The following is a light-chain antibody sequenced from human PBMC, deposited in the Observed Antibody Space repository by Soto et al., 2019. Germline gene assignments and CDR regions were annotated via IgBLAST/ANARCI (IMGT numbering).Light chain of an antibody. Sequence: DIQMTQYPSSLSASVGDRVTITCRASQDIRDDLGWYQQKPGKAPQRLIFGASSLQSGVPSRFSGSGSGTEFSLTISSLQPEDFATYYCLQHTTFPWTFGQGTKVEVK. V-gene: IGKV1-17*01. CDR1: QDIRDD. CDR3: LQHTTFPWT. CDR2: GAS. J-gene: IGKJ1*01.